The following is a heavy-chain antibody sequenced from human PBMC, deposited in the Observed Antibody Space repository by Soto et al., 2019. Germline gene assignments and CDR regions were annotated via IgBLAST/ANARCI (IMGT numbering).Heavy chain of an antibody. D-gene: IGHD3-16*01. CDR1: GFTFSSNS. J-gene: IGHJ5*02. V-gene: IGHV3-21*01. CDR3: ARGGSFTGYGS. CDR2: IDGTSTYI. Sequence: EVQLVESGGGLVKPGGSLTLSCAASGFTFSSNSMAWVRQAPGKGLEWVSAIDGTSTYIYYADSVKGRFTISRDNAKNSLYLQISSLRAEDTSVYYCARGGSFTGYGSWGQGTLVTVSS.